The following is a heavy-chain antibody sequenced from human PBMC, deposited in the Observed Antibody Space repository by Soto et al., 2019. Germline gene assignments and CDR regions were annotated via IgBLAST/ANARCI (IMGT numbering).Heavy chain of an antibody. CDR1: GGSVSGGSYY. J-gene: IGHJ5*02. V-gene: IGHV4-61*01. Sequence: PSETLSLTCTVSGGSVSGGSYYWNWIRQPPGKGLEWIGYIYYSGSSNYNPSLKSRVTISIDTSKNQFSLKLSSVTAADTAVYYCARSVDPWGQGTLVTVSS. CDR2: IYYSGSS. CDR3: ARSVDP.